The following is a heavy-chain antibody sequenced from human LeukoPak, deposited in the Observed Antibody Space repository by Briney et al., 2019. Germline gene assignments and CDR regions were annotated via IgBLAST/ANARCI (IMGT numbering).Heavy chain of an antibody. CDR1: GFTFSSYS. CDR3: AKDDGDSSSWKEGDWFDP. Sequence: GGSLRLSCAASGFTFSSYSMSWVRQAPGKGLEWVSAISGSGGSTYYADSVKGRFTISRDNSKNTLYLQMNSLRAEDTAVYYCAKDDGDSSSWKEGDWFDPWGQGTLVTVSS. V-gene: IGHV3-23*01. D-gene: IGHD6-13*01. CDR2: ISGSGGST. J-gene: IGHJ5*02.